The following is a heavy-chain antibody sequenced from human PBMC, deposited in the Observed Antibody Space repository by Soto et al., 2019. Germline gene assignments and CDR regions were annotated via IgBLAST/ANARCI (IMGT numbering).Heavy chain of an antibody. CDR2: INAGNGNT. V-gene: IGHV1-3*01. CDR3: ARSIVVVTSLGY. CDR1: GXTFTSYA. J-gene: IGHJ4*02. Sequence: ASVKVSCKASGXTFTSYAMHWVRQAPGQRFEWMGWINAGNGNTKYSQKFQGRVTITRDTSASTAYMELSSLRSEDTAVYYCARSIVVVTSLGYWGQGTLVSVTS. D-gene: IGHD2-21*02.